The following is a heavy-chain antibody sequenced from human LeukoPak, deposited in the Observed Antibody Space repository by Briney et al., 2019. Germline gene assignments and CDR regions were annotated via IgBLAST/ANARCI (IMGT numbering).Heavy chain of an antibody. J-gene: IGHJ4*02. D-gene: IGHD2-21*01. CDR3: ARGGIWGSIVVVITGIDY. CDR1: GFTLSSYG. CDR2: ISYDGSNK. Sequence: GGALRLSCAASGFTLSSYGMHWVRQAPGKGLEWVAVISYDGSNKYYADSVKGRFTISRDNSKKTLYLQMNSLRAEDTAVYYCARGGIWGSIVVVITGIDYWGQGTVVTVSS. V-gene: IGHV3-30*03.